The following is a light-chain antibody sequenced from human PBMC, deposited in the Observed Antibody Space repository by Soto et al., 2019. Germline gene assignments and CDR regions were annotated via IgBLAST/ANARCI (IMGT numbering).Light chain of an antibody. Sequence: QSALTQPASVSGSPGQSITFSCTGTSSDVGGYNYVSWYQQHPGKAPKLMIYAVTDRPSGVSSRFSGSKSGNTASLTISGLQAEDEADYYCSSYTSSSTLFGTGTKVTVL. CDR3: SSYTSSSTL. V-gene: IGLV2-14*01. CDR1: SSDVGGYNY. J-gene: IGLJ1*01. CDR2: AVT.